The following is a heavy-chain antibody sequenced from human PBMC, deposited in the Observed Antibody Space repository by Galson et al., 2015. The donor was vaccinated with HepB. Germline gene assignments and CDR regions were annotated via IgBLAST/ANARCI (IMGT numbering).Heavy chain of an antibody. V-gene: IGHV2-70*01. J-gene: IGHJ4*02. Sequence: PALVKPTQTLTLTCSFSGFSLTTGKMSVSWIRQPPGKALEWLALIDWDDDKFYASSLETRLSISKDTSENQVILTMTNMDPVDTATYYCARKRGAYAADYWGQGILVTVSS. CDR3: ARKRGAYAADY. CDR2: IDWDDDK. CDR1: GFSLTTGKMS. D-gene: IGHD5-12*01.